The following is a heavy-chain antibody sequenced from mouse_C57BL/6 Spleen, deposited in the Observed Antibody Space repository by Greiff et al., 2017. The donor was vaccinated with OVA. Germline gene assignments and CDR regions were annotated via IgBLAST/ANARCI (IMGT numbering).Heavy chain of an antibody. CDR1: GFTFSDYY. Sequence: EVMLVESEGGLVQPGSSMKLSCTASGFTFSDYYMPWVRQVPEKGLEWVANINYDGSSTYYLDSLKSRFIISRDNAKNILYLQMSSLKSEDTATYYCAQDKPGTGYSDSSGEGTPLTDSP. J-gene: IGHJ2*01. CDR2: INYDGSST. CDR3: AQDKPGTGYSDS. V-gene: IGHV5-16*01. D-gene: IGHD3-3*01.